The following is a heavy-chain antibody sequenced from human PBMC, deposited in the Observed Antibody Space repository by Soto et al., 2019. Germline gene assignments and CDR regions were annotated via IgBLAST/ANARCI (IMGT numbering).Heavy chain of an antibody. J-gene: IGHJ6*02. D-gene: IGHD2-8*01. V-gene: IGHV3-23*01. CDR3: AKGGRRVLIPMDV. Sequence: QLLESGGGLVQTGGSLRLSCTATGFTFSNYAMSWVRQAPGKGLEWVSGIRSSGESTYYADSVKGRLTISRDNSKNMLYLQINSLRAEDTAVYYCAKGGRRVLIPMDVWGQGTTVTVSS. CDR1: GFTFSNYA. CDR2: IRSSGEST.